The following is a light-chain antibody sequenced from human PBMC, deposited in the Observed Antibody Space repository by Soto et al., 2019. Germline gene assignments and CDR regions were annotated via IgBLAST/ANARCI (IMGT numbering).Light chain of an antibody. CDR3: SSYTSSSTLV. Sequence: QSALTQPPSASGSPGQSVTISCTGTSSDVGGYNFVSWYQQHPGKAPKLMIYEVSKRPSGVPDRFSGSKSVNTASLTISGLQPEDEADYYCSSYTSSSTLVFGGGTKLTVL. V-gene: IGLV2-8*01. CDR2: EVS. J-gene: IGLJ3*02. CDR1: SSDVGGYNF.